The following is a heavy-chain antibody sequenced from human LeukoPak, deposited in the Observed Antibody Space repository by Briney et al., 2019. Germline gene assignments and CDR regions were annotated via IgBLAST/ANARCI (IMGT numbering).Heavy chain of an antibody. CDR3: ARDHAIVGATKTDY. J-gene: IGHJ4*02. CDR1: GYTFTSYG. D-gene: IGHD1-26*01. Sequence: ASVKVSCKASGYTFTSYGISWVRQAPGQGLEWMGWISAYNGNTNYAQKLQGRVTMTTDTSTSTAHMELRSLRSDDTAVYYCARDHAIVGATKTDYWGQGTLVTVSS. V-gene: IGHV1-18*01. CDR2: ISAYNGNT.